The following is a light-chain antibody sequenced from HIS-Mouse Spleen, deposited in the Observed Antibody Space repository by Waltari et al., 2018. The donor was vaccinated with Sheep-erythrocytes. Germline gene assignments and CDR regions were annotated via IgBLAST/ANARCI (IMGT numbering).Light chain of an antibody. CDR1: ALPKKY. CDR3: YSTDSSGNSWV. J-gene: IGLJ3*02. Sequence: SYELTQPPSVSVSPGQTARITCSGEALPKKYAYWYQQKSGQAPVLVIYEDSKRPSGIPERFSGSSSGTMATLTISGAQVEDEADYYCYSTDSSGNSWVFGGGTKLTVL. V-gene: IGLV3-10*01. CDR2: EDS.